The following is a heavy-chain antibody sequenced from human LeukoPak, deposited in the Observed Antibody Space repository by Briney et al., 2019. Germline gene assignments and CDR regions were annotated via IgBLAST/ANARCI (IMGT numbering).Heavy chain of an antibody. Sequence: GGSLRLSCAASGFTFSSFAMSWVRQAPGKGLDWIAVISGEGNKEYYADSVKGRFTISRDNAKDSLHLQMSSLTPEDTAVYFCVRGGANPNFAYMDVWGNGTTVTVSS. CDR1: GFTFSSFA. J-gene: IGHJ6*03. V-gene: IGHV3-30*03. CDR3: VRGGANPNFAYMDV. D-gene: IGHD4/OR15-4a*01. CDR2: ISGEGNKE.